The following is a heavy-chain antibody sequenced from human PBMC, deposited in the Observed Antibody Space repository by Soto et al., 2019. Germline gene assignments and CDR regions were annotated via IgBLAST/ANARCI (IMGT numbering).Heavy chain of an antibody. CDR3: AKAFSVKIQIAGMDV. V-gene: IGHV3-30*18. D-gene: IGHD5-18*01. Sequence: PGGSLRLSCAASGFTFSSNGMHWVRQAPGKGLEWVAVISYDGSNKYYPDSVKGRFSISRDNSKNTLYLQMSSLRAEDTAVYYCAKAFSVKIQIAGMDVWGQGTTVTVSS. J-gene: IGHJ6*02. CDR2: ISYDGSNK. CDR1: GFTFSSNG.